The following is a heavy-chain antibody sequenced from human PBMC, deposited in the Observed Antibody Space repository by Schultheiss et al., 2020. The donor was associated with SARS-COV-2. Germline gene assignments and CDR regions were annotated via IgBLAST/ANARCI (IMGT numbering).Heavy chain of an antibody. V-gene: IGHV3-66*01. J-gene: IGHJ4*02. CDR3: ARASEY. D-gene: IGHD1-14*01. CDR2: ISSGGFT. Sequence: GGSLRLSCAASGFTFSYYYMSWVRQAPGKGLEWVSVISSGGFTSYADSVKDRFTVSRDVSTNTVYLHMNSLRVEDTALFFCARASEYWGQGTLVTVSS. CDR1: GFTFSYYY.